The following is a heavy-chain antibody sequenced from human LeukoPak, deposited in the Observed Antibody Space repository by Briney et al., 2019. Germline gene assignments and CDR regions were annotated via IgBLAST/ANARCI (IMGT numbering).Heavy chain of an antibody. CDR2: INHSGST. J-gene: IGHJ4*02. CDR3: ARSFSGYSYGRLVY. D-gene: IGHD5-18*01. Sequence: SETLSLTCAVYGGSFSGYYWSWIRQPPGKGLEWIGEINHSGSTNYNPSLKSRVTISVDTSKNQFSLKLSSATAADTAVYYCARSFSGYSYGRLVYWGQGTLVTVSS. V-gene: IGHV4-34*01. CDR1: GGSFSGYY.